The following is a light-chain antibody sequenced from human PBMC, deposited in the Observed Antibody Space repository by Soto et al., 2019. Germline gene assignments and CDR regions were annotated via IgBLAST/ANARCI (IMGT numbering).Light chain of an antibody. J-gene: IGKJ1*01. V-gene: IGKV3-11*01. CDR2: DAS. Sequence: EIVLTQSPATLSLSPGERATLSCRASQSVSSYLAWYQQKPGQAPRLLIYDASNRATGIPARFSGSGSGTDFTLTISSLELEDFAVYYCQQRSNWPPWTFGQGTKVDI. CDR1: QSVSSY. CDR3: QQRSNWPPWT.